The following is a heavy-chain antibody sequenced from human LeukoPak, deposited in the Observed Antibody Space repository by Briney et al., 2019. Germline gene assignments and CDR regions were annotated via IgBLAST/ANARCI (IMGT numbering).Heavy chain of an antibody. J-gene: IGHJ4*02. V-gene: IGHV1-18*01. CDR2: ISGFNGNT. Sequence: ASVKVSCKHSGYTSTAYGTSWVRQAPGQGLEWMGRISGFNGNTDYAQKFQDRVTMTTDTSTSTAYMELRSLTFDDTDVCYCAHGGTVAEGDYWGQGTLVTVSS. CDR3: AHGGTVAEGDY. CDR1: GYTSTAYG. D-gene: IGHD6-19*01.